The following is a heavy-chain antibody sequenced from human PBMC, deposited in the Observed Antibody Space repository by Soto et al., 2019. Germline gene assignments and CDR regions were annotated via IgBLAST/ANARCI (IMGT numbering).Heavy chain of an antibody. Sequence: GASVKVSCKASGYTFTIYGISWVRQAPGQGLEWMGWISAYNGNTNYAQKLQGRVTMTTDTSTSTAYMELRSLRSDDTAVYYCARDTSNTIFGVVISNWFDPWGQGTLVTVSS. D-gene: IGHD3-3*01. CDR3: ARDTSNTIFGVVISNWFDP. CDR2: ISAYNGNT. CDR1: GYTFTIYG. V-gene: IGHV1-18*04. J-gene: IGHJ5*02.